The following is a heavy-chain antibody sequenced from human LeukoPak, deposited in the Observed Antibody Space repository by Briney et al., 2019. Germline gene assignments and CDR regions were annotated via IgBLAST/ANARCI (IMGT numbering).Heavy chain of an antibody. CDR3: APPVGSGAYFDY. CDR2: ISGSGVST. CDR1: GFTFSSYS. D-gene: IGHD3-10*01. J-gene: IGHJ4*02. Sequence: GGSLRLSCAASGFTFSSYSVSWVRQAPGKGLEWLSAISGSGVSTYYADSVKGRFTISRDNSRNTLYLQMNSLRADDTAVYYCAPPVGSGAYFDYWGQGTLVTVSS. V-gene: IGHV3-23*01.